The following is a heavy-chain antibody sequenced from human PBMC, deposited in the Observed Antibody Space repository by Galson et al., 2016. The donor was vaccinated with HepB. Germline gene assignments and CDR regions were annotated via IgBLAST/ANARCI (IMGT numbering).Heavy chain of an antibody. Sequence: SLRLSCAASGFTFSGSTMHWVRQASGKGLEWVGRIRSKANIYATAYAASVKGRFTISSDDSKNTAYLQMNSLKTEDTAVYYCSRHVDFPPPEYSYELTTDYWGQGTLVTVSS. V-gene: IGHV3-73*01. D-gene: IGHD5-18*01. CDR1: GFTFSGST. J-gene: IGHJ4*02. CDR2: IRSKANIYAT. CDR3: SRHVDFPPPEYSYELTTDY.